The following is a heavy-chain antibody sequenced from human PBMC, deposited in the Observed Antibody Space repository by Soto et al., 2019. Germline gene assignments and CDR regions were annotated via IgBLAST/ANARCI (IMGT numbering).Heavy chain of an antibody. Sequence: QVQLVQSGAEVKKPGSSVKVSCKASGGTFSSYAISWVRQAPGQGLDWRGGIIPIFGTANYAQKFQGRVKIAADESTSTAYMELISLRSEDTAVYYCARGSSEAAYDYDSSGYSSPAVYWGQGTLVTVSS. D-gene: IGHD3-22*01. CDR2: IIPIFGTA. V-gene: IGHV1-69*01. CDR1: GGTFSSYA. J-gene: IGHJ4*02. CDR3: ARGSSEAAYDYDSSGYSSPAVY.